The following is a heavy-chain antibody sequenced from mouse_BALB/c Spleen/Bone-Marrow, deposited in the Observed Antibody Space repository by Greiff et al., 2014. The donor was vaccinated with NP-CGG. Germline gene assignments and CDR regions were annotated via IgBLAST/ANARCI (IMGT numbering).Heavy chain of an antibody. V-gene: IGHV1-69*01. Sequence: SGAEFVMPGASVKMSCKASGYTFTDKWMHWVKQRPGQGLEWIGAIDTSDGYINYNQKFKGKASLTVDASSSTAYMHLSSLTSDDSAVYYCARGGHDFSLDYWGQGTSVIVSS. D-gene: IGHD2-4*01. J-gene: IGHJ4*01. CDR3: ARGGHDFSLDY. CDR1: GYTFTDKW. CDR2: IDTSDGYI.